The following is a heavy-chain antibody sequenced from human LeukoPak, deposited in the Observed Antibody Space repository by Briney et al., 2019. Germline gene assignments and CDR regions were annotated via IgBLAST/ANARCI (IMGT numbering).Heavy chain of an antibody. CDR3: ASDRDYYDSTGYLFDY. J-gene: IGHJ4*02. V-gene: IGHV3-7*01. CDR1: GFTFSNYW. Sequence: GGSLRLSCAASGFTFSNYWMSWVRQAPGKGLEWVANIKQDGSEKYYVDSVKGRFTISRDNAKNSLYLQMNSLRAEDTAVYYCASDRDYYDSTGYLFDYWGQGTLVTLSS. CDR2: IKQDGSEK. D-gene: IGHD3-22*01.